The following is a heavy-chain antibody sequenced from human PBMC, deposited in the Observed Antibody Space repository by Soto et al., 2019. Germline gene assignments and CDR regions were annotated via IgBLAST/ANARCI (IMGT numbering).Heavy chain of an antibody. CDR1: GFTFSSYA. Sequence: PGGSLRLSCAASGFTFSSYAMHWVRQAPGKGLEWVAVISYDGSNKYYADSVKGRFTISRDNSKNTLYLQMNSLRAEDTAVYYCARGVSWELLGWGQGTLVTVSS. CDR2: ISYDGSNK. CDR3: ARGVSWELLG. V-gene: IGHV3-30-3*01. J-gene: IGHJ4*02. D-gene: IGHD1-26*01.